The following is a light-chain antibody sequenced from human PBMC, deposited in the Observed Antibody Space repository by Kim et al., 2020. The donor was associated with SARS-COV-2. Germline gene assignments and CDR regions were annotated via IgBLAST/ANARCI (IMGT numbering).Light chain of an antibody. V-gene: IGKV3-20*01. CDR2: GAS. CDR3: HQYGGSPNT. CDR1: QSVSSSY. Sequence: SPGARATLSCRARQSVSSSYLAWYQHKPGQAPRLLIYGASSRATGIPDRFSGSGSGTDFTLTISRLEPEDFAVYYCHQYGGSPNTFGQGTKLEI. J-gene: IGKJ2*01.